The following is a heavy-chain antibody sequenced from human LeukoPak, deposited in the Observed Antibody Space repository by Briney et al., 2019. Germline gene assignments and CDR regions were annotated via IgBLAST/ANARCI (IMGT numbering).Heavy chain of an antibody. CDR3: AKGSEMATIYHGVDY. Sequence: GGSLRLSCAASGFTFSTYAMNWVRQAPGRGLEWVSLISWDGGSTYYADSVKGRFTISRDNSKNSLYLQMNSLRTEDTALYYCAKGSEMATIYHGVDYWGQGALVTVSS. J-gene: IGHJ4*02. CDR1: GFTFSTYA. V-gene: IGHV3-43*02. D-gene: IGHD5-24*01. CDR2: ISWDGGST.